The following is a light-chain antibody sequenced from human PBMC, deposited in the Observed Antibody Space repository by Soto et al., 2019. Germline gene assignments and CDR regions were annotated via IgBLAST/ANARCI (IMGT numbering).Light chain of an antibody. CDR1: SSDAGNYNF. CDR2: ADS. Sequence: QSALTQPASASGSPGQSITISCTGTSSDAGNYNFVSWYQQHPGKAPKVIIYADSTRPSGVSNRISGSKSGNTASLTISGLQAEDEADYYCCSYAGSSTSWVFGGGTKLTVL. J-gene: IGLJ3*02. V-gene: IGLV2-23*01. CDR3: CSYAGSSTSWV.